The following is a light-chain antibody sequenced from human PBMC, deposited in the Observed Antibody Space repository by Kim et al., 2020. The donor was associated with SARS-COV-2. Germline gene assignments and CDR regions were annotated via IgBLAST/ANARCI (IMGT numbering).Light chain of an antibody. Sequence: QSALTQPPSASGSPGQSVTISCTGTSSVVGGYNYVSWYQQHPGKAPKLMIFEVTKRPSGVPDRFSGSKSGNTAALTVSGLQAEDEADYYCTSYAGSHNLVVGGGTQLTVL. CDR1: SSVVGGYNY. CDR2: EVT. CDR3: TSYAGSHNLV. V-gene: IGLV2-8*01. J-gene: IGLJ2*01.